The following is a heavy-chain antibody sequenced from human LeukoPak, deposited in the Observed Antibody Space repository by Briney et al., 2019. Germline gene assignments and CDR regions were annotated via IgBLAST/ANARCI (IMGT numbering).Heavy chain of an antibody. V-gene: IGHV1-2*02. CDR2: INPNSGGT. CDR3: ARSEWLLSRPDY. Sequence: GASVKVSCKASGYTFTSYYMHWVRQAPGQGLEWMGWINPNSGGTNYAQKLQGRVTMTTDTSTSTAYMELRSLRSDDTAVYYCARSEWLLSRPDYWGQGTLVTVSS. J-gene: IGHJ4*02. D-gene: IGHD3-3*01. CDR1: GYTFTSYY.